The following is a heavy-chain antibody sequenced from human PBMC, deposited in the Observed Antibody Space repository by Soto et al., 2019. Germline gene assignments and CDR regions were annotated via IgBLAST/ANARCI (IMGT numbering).Heavy chain of an antibody. CDR1: GYTFTGYY. J-gene: IGHJ6*03. V-gene: IGHV1-2*04. CDR3: ARENSSSSDFNYYYMDV. D-gene: IGHD6-6*01. Sequence: ASVKVSCKASGYTFTGYYMHWVRQAPGQGLEWMGWINPNSGGTNYAQKFQGWVTMTRDTSISTAYTELSRLRSDDTAVYYCARENSSSSDFNYYYMDVWGKGTTVTVSS. CDR2: INPNSGGT.